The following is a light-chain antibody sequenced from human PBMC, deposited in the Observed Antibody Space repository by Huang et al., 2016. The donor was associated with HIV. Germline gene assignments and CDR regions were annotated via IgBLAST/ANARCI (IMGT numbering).Light chain of an antibody. CDR2: DAS. J-gene: IGKJ4*01. CDR3: QQYNDWPLT. CDR1: QSVSNY. Sequence: EIVMTQSPATLSVSPGERATLSCRASQSVSNYLAWYQQKPGQAPRLLIYDASTGAPGIPARFSGSGSGTEFTLTISSLQSEDSAVYYCQQYNDWPLTFGGGTKVEIK. V-gene: IGKV3-15*01.